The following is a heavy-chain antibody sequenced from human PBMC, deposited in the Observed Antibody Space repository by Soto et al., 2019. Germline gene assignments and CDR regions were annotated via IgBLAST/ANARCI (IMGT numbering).Heavy chain of an antibody. Sequence: SETLSLTCTVSGDSMTSYYWGWIRQPPGRGLESIGYIYYSGHTIYNPSLESRVTISIDTSKNQFSLKLTSVTAADTAVYFCARLAGNSFFQHWGQGTLVTVSS. CDR2: IYYSGHT. J-gene: IGHJ1*01. CDR1: GDSMTSYY. V-gene: IGHV4-59*01. D-gene: IGHD6-19*01. CDR3: ARLAGNSFFQH.